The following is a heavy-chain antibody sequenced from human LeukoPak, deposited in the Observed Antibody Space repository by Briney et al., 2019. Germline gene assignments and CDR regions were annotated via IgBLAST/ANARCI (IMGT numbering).Heavy chain of an antibody. D-gene: IGHD2-2*01. J-gene: IGHJ2*01. CDR3: ARPFVGYCSSTSCEITDWYFDL. Sequence: GGSLRLSCAASGFTFSSYWMSWVRQAPGKGLEWVANIKQDGSEKYYVDSVKGRFTISRDNAKNSLYLQMNSLRAEDTAVYYCARPFVGYCSSTSCEITDWYFDLWGRGTLVTVSS. V-gene: IGHV3-7*01. CDR2: IKQDGSEK. CDR1: GFTFSSYW.